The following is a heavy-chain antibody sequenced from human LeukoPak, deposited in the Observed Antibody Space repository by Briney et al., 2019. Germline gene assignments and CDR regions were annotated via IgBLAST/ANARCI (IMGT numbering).Heavy chain of an antibody. CDR3: ARSSDDAYRAFAFDI. J-gene: IGHJ3*02. Sequence: SETLSLTCTVSGGSISSHYWCWLRQPPGKGLERIGYIYYSGSTNYNPSLKSRVTISVDTSKNQFSLKLSSVTAADTAVYYCARSSDDAYRAFAFDIWGQGTMVTVSS. D-gene: IGHD4/OR15-4a*01. CDR2: IYYSGST. CDR1: GGSISSHY. V-gene: IGHV4-59*11.